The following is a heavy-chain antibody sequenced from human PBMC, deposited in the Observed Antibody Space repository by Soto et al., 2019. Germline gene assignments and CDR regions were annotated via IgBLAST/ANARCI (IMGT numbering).Heavy chain of an antibody. D-gene: IGHD2-21*02. CDR3: ARQRNSVVTQDYFDV. CDR2: IYYSGST. CDR1: GDSISSRSYY. V-gene: IGHV4-39*01. J-gene: IGHJ4*02. Sequence: SETLSLTFTVTGDSISSRSYYSGCIRQPPGTGLEWIGSIYYSGSTYNNPSLRSRVSMSIDTSKDQFSLKLKSVTAADKAMYFCARQRNSVVTQDYFDVWGQGSLLPDSS.